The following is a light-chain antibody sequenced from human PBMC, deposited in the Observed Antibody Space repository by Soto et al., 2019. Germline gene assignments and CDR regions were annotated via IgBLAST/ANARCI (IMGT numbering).Light chain of an antibody. J-gene: IGLJ1*01. V-gene: IGLV2-23*01. Sequence: QSVLTQPASVSGSPGQSITISCTGTSSDVGSYSLVSWYQHHPGKAPKLLIHAGSKRPSGVSNRFSGSKSGTTASLTISGLQAEDEADYYCCSYASSSTYVFGTGTKVTVL. CDR3: CSYASSSTYV. CDR1: SSDVGSYSL. CDR2: AGS.